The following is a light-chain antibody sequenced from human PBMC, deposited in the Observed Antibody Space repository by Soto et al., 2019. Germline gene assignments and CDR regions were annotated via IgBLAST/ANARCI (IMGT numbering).Light chain of an antibody. CDR1: QSVSSY. CDR2: DAS. V-gene: IGKV3-11*01. Sequence: EIVLTQSPATLSLSPGERATLSCRASQSVSSYLALYQQKTGQAPRLLIYDASNRATGIPARFSGSGSGTDCPLTISSLEPEDFAGYYCQQRSNWPLYTFGQGTKREIK. CDR3: QQRSNWPLYT. J-gene: IGKJ2*01.